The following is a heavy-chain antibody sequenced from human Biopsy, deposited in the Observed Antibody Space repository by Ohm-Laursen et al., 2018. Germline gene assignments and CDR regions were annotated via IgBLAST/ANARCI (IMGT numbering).Heavy chain of an antibody. CDR3: ARATNSTGWPYYYFYGMDV. V-gene: IGHV4-59*01. CDR1: GGSISSDY. J-gene: IGHJ6*02. D-gene: IGHD2/OR15-2a*01. Sequence: ATLSLTCAVSGGSISSDYWSWIRQTPGKGLEWIGNIYYSGSTNYNPSLKSRVTISVDTSKNQFSLRLNSLTAADTAVYYCARATNSTGWPYYYFYGMDVWGQGTTVTVSS. CDR2: IYYSGST.